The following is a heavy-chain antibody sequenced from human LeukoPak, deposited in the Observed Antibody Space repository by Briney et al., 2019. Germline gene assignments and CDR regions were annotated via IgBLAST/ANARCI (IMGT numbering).Heavy chain of an antibody. Sequence: GGSLRLSCAASGFTLSGYAMGWVRQAAGKGLEWVSGISGSGRRSNYADYADSVKGRFTISRDNSNNRLYLQMNSLRAEDTAVYYCAKETGYYDSSGYFWGYFDYWGQGTLVTVSS. CDR2: ISGSGRRSNYA. CDR1: GFTLSGYA. J-gene: IGHJ4*03. V-gene: IGHV3-23*01. D-gene: IGHD3-22*01. CDR3: AKETGYYDSSGYFWGYFDY.